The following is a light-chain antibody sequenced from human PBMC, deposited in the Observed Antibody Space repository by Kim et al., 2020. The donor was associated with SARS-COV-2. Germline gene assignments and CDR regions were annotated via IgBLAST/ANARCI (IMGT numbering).Light chain of an antibody. CDR2: LVS. CDR1: QGLLHSKGNTY. V-gene: IGKV2-28*01. CDR3: MQARATPGT. Sequence: PASNTCRASQGLLHSKGNTYLEWYLEKPGQAPQLLIYLVSNRASGVPDRFSGSGSGTDFTLKINRVEAEDVGFYYCMQARATPGTFGQGTKVDIK. J-gene: IGKJ1*01.